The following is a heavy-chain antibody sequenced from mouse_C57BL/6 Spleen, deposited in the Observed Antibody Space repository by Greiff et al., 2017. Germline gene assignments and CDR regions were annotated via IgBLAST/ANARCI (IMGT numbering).Heavy chain of an antibody. CDR3: ARQGSITTGPFAY. CDR2: ISNGGGST. V-gene: IGHV5-12*01. Sequence: DVMLVESGGGLVQPGGSLKLSCAASGFTFSDYYMYWVRQTPEKRLEWVAYISNGGGSTYYPDTVKGRFTISRDNAKNTLYLQMSRLKSEDTAMYCCARQGSITTGPFAYWGQGTLVTVST. CDR1: GFTFSDYY. D-gene: IGHD1-1*01. J-gene: IGHJ3*01.